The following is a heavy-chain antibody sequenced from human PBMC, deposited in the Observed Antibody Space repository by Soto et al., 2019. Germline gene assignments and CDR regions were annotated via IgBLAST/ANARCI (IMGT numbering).Heavy chain of an antibody. J-gene: IGHJ6*03. Sequence: EVQLLESGGGLVEPGGSLRLSCAASGFIFSNNVMSWVRQAPGKGLEWVSVIRPSGDSTYYADSVKGRFTVSRDNSKNTLYLQMHRLRAEDMAEYYCARGPLDYFYYMDVWGKGTTVTVSS. V-gene: IGHV3-23*01. CDR2: IRPSGDST. CDR1: GFIFSNNV. D-gene: IGHD1-1*01. CDR3: ARGPLDYFYYMDV.